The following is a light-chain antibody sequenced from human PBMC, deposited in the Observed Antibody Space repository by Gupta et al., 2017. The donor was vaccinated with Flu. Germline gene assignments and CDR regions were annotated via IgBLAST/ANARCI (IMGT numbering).Light chain of an antibody. Sequence: QSALTQPPSASESPGQSVTISCTGTSSDVGSSQYVSWYQQHPGKAPKVVIYEVSKRPSGVPGRFSGSKSGNTASLTVSGLQAADEADYYCSSYAGNNNYVFGTGTQVTVL. CDR1: SSDVGSSQY. V-gene: IGLV2-8*01. CDR2: EVS. J-gene: IGLJ1*01. CDR3: SSYAGNNNYV.